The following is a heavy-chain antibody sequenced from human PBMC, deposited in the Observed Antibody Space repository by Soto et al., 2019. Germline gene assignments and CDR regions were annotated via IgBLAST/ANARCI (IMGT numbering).Heavy chain of an antibody. CDR2: ISSSSGPI. Sequence: EVQLAEFGGGLVQPGGSLRLSCAASGFTFSSYSMNWVRQAPGKGLEWVSYISSSSGPIYYADSVKGRFTISRDNAKSSLYLQMDSLRAEDTAVYYCARGWLGGVASIRGDNWGQGPLVTVSS. CDR3: ARGWLGGVASIRGDN. J-gene: IGHJ4*02. CDR1: GFTFSSYS. D-gene: IGHD5-12*01. V-gene: IGHV3-48*01.